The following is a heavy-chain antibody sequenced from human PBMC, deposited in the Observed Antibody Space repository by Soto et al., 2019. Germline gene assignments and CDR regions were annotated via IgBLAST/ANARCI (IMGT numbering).Heavy chain of an antibody. D-gene: IGHD4-17*01. CDR2: IYYSGTT. CDR3: AREGDYNFDF. CDR1: GDSIISYY. J-gene: IGHJ4*02. Sequence: SETLSLTCTVSGDSIISYYWGWVRQPPGKGLEWIGDIYYSGTTNYNPSLKSRVTISLDTSKDQFSLYLSSVTAADTAIYYCAREGDYNFDFWGQGTLVTVSS. V-gene: IGHV4-59*01.